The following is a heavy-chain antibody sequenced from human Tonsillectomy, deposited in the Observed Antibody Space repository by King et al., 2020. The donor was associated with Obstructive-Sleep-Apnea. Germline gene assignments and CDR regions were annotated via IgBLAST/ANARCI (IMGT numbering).Heavy chain of an antibody. V-gene: IGHV4-31*03. CDR3: ARDWAEYESLPYGYGMDV. D-gene: IGHD3-22*01. J-gene: IGHJ6*02. CDR2: IYYSGST. CDR1: GGSISIDTYY. Sequence: QLQESGPGLVKPSQTLSLTCTVSGGSISIDTYYWTWIRQHPGKGLEWIGYIYYSGSTYYNPSLKSRVTISVDTSKNQFSLKLSSVTAAETAVYYCARDWAEYESLPYGYGMDVWGQGTTVTVSS.